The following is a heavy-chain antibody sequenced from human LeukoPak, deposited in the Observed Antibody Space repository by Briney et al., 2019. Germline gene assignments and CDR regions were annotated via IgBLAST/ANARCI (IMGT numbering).Heavy chain of an antibody. CDR3: ASTEMATIFDY. D-gene: IGHD5-24*01. V-gene: IGHV3-30*07. CDR2: ISYDGSNK. Sequence: GGSLRLSCAASGFTFRSYPMHWVRQAPGKGLEWVAVISYDGSNKYYADSVKGRFTISRDNSKNTLYLQMNSLRAEDTAVYYCASTEMATIFDYWGQGTLVTVSS. CDR1: GFTFRSYP. J-gene: IGHJ4*02.